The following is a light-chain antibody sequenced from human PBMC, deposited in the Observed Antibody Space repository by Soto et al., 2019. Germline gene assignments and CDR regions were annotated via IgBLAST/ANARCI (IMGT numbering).Light chain of an antibody. CDR3: SSYTSTNPGV. CDR2: DVT. Sequence: QSALTQPASVSGSPGQSITISCTGTSSDVGGYNYVSWYQHHPGKAPKLMIYDVTNRPSGVSNRFSGSKSGNTASLTISGLHAEDEAYYYCSSYTSTNPGVFGGGTKVTVL. CDR1: SSDVGGYNY. V-gene: IGLV2-14*03. J-gene: IGLJ1*01.